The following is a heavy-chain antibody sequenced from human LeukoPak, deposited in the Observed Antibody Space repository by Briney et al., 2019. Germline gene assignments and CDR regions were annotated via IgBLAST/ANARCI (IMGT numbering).Heavy chain of an antibody. Sequence: GGSLRLSCAASGFTFSSYAMNWIRQAPGKGLEWVAYISSTYNIHYAESAKGRFTISSNNADNSLSLQMNSLRDEDTAVEFFAREYEWAFDYWGQGTLVTVSS. CDR1: GFTFSSYA. J-gene: IGHJ4*02. CDR2: ISSTYNI. D-gene: IGHD1-26*01. V-gene: IGHV3-48*02. CDR3: AREYEWAFDY.